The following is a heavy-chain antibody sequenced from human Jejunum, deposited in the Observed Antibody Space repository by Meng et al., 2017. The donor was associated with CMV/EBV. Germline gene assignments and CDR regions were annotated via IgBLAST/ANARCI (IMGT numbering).Heavy chain of an antibody. Sequence: VSGGSISGSYWSWIRQPPGEGLEWIGYITYSGSTNYNPSLKSRVTISVDTSKNQFSLKLSSVTDADTAVYYCARVRTSGWFIIDYWGQGTLVTVSS. V-gene: IGHV4-59*01. D-gene: IGHD6-19*01. CDR3: ARVRTSGWFIIDY. CDR1: GGSISGSY. CDR2: ITYSGST. J-gene: IGHJ4*02.